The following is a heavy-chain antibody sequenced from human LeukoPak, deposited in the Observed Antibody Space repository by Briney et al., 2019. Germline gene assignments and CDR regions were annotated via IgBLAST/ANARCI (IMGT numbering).Heavy chain of an antibody. V-gene: IGHV1-69*05. J-gene: IGHJ4*02. Sequence: ASVKVSCKASGGTFSSYAISWVRQAPGQGLEWMGGIIPIFGTANYAQKFQGRVTITTDESTSTAYMELSSLRSDDTAVYYCARAQLLWFGELLYPSLFFDYWGQGTLVTVSS. D-gene: IGHD3-10*01. CDR3: ARAQLLWFGELLYPSLFFDY. CDR2: IIPIFGTA. CDR1: GGTFSSYA.